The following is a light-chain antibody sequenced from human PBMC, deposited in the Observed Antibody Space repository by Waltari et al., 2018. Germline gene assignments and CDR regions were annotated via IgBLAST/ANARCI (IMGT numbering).Light chain of an antibody. V-gene: IGLV2-14*01. J-gene: IGLJ3*02. CDR2: DVS. CDR3: SSYSSSSTLL. Sequence: QSAMTQPASVSGSPGQSITLSCTGTSSDVGGYNFVSWYQQHPGKAPKFMIFDVSQRPSGVSDRFSGSKSGNTASLTISGLQAEDEADYYCSSYSSSSTLLFGGGTKLTVL. CDR1: SSDVGGYNF.